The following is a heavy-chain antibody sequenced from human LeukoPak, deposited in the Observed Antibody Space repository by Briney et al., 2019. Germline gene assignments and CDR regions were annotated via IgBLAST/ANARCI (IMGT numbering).Heavy chain of an antibody. CDR2: IYYSGST. V-gene: IGHV4-39*07. Sequence: SETLSLTCTVSGGSISSSSYYWGWIRRPPGKGLEWIGSIYYSGSTYYNPSLKSRVTISVDTPKNQFSLKLSSVTAADTAVYYCARDPHLSISRNAFDIWGQGTMVTVSS. D-gene: IGHD3-3*01. CDR3: ARDPHLSISRNAFDI. J-gene: IGHJ3*02. CDR1: GGSISSSSYY.